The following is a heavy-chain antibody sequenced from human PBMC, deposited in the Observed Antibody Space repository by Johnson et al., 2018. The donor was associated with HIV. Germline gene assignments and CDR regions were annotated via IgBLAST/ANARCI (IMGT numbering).Heavy chain of an antibody. V-gene: IGHV3-66*01. Sequence: VQLVESGGGLVQPGGSLSLSCAASGFTGSINYMIWVLPAPAWLLERVPVLDSGGGTYYADSVKGRFTISRDNSKNTLYLQMNSLRAEDTAVYYCARDHSRDEAFDIWGQGTMVTVSS. J-gene: IGHJ3*02. CDR3: ARDHSRDEAFDI. CDR1: GFTGSINY. CDR2: LDSGGGT. D-gene: IGHD5-24*01.